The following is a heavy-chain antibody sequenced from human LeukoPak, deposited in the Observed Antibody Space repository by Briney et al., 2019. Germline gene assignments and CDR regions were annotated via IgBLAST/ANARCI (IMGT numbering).Heavy chain of an antibody. CDR1: GFTFSSYG. Sequence: GGSLRLSCAASGFTFSSYGMHWVRQAPGKGLEWVAVISYDGSNKYYADSVKGRFTISRDNSKNTLYLQMNSLRAEDTAVYYCAKAKMTTVTTKGGYYYHYYMDVWGKGTTVTVSS. CDR3: AKAKMTTVTTKGGYYYHYYMDV. V-gene: IGHV3-30*18. J-gene: IGHJ6*03. D-gene: IGHD4-17*01. CDR2: ISYDGSNK.